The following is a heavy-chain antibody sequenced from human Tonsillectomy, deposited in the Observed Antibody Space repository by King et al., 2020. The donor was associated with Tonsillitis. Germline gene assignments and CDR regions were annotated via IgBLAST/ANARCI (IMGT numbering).Heavy chain of an antibody. V-gene: IGHV3-53*01. CDR2: IYSGGKT. Sequence: VQLVESGGGLIQAGGSLRLSCAASGFTVRSNYMNWVRQAPGKGLEWVSIIYSGGKTNYADSVKGRFTISRDIPKNTLYLQMNSLRAEDTAVYYCASAYYDSGGYNKGFCAFDIWGQGTMVTVSS. CDR1: GFTVRSNY. D-gene: IGHD3-22*01. CDR3: ASAYYDSGGYNKGFCAFDI. J-gene: IGHJ3*02.